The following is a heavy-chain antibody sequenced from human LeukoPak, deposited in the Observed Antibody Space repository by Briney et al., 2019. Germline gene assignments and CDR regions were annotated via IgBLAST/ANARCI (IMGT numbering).Heavy chain of an antibody. CDR2: IDPNSGVP. D-gene: IGHD6-13*01. J-gene: IGHJ5*02. CDR1: GYTFTDYY. V-gene: IGHV1-2*02. Sequence: ASVKVSCKASGYTFTDYYIHWVRQAPGQGLEWMGWIDPNSGVPNYAQQFQGRVTITRDRSISTACMELSRLRSDDTAVYFCARDVGPWQPYNWFDPWGQGTLVTVSS. CDR3: ARDVGPWQPYNWFDP.